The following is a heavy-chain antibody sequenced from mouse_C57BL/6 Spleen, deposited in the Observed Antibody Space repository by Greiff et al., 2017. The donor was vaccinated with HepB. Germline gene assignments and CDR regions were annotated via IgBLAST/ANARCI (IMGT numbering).Heavy chain of an antibody. CDR2: IYPGSGST. Sequence: VQLQQSGAELVKPGASVKMSCKASGYTFTSYWITWVKQRPGQGLEWIGDIYPGSGSTNYNEKFKSKATLTVDTSSSTAYMQLSSLTSEDSAVYYCARFYYGQYYFDYWGQGTTLTVSS. CDR3: ARFYYGQYYFDY. V-gene: IGHV1-55*01. J-gene: IGHJ2*01. D-gene: IGHD1-2*01. CDR1: GYTFTSYW.